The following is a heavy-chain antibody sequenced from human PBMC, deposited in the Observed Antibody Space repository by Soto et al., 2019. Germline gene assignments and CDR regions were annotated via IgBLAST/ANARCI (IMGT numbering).Heavy chain of an antibody. D-gene: IGHD3-3*01. Sequence: PGGSLRLSCTASGFTFGDYAMSWVRQAPGKGLEWVGFIRSKAYGGTTEYAASVKGRFTISRDDSKSIAYLQMNSLKTEDTAVYYCTGFLEWLLSRRRADYYGMDVWGQGTTVTVSS. J-gene: IGHJ6*02. CDR1: GFTFGDYA. V-gene: IGHV3-49*04. CDR3: TGFLEWLLSRRRADYYGMDV. CDR2: IRSKAYGGTT.